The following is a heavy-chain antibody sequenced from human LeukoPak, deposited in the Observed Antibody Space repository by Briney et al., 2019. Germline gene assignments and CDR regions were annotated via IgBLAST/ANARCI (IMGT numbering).Heavy chain of an antibody. CDR1: GFTFSSYA. CDR3: ARGPNHYDYYDLDV. Sequence: GGSLRLSCAASGFTFSSYAMHWVRQAPGKGLEWVAVISYDGSNKYYADSVKGRFTISRDNSKNTLYLQMNSLRAEDTAVYYCARGPNHYDYYDLDVWGQGTTVIVSS. CDR2: ISYDGSNK. V-gene: IGHV3-30*04. J-gene: IGHJ6*02.